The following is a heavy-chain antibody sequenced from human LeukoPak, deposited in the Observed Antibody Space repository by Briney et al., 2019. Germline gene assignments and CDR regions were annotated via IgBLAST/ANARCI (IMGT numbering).Heavy chain of an antibody. Sequence: SVKVSCKASGGTFSSYAISWVRQAPGQGLEWMGRIIPIFGTANYAQKFQGRVTITTDESTSTAYMELSSLRSEDTAVHYCARALMTYYYDSSPVVWGKGTTVTVSS. CDR3: ARALMTYYYDSSPVV. V-gene: IGHV1-69*05. CDR2: IIPIFGTA. J-gene: IGHJ6*04. CDR1: GGTFSSYA. D-gene: IGHD3-22*01.